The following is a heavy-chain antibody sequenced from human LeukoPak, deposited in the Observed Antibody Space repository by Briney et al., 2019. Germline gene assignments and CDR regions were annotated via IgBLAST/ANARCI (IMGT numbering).Heavy chain of an antibody. CDR2: IYYSGST. J-gene: IGHJ4*02. V-gene: IGHV4-59*08. CDR3: ARQGSYYYFDY. D-gene: IGHD1-26*01. CDR1: GGSISIFY. Sequence: SETLSLTCTVSGGSISIFYWSWIRQPPGKGLEWIGSIYYSGSTNYNPSLKSRVTISVDTSKNQFSLKLNSVTAADTAVYYCARQGSYYYFDYWGQGTLVTVSS.